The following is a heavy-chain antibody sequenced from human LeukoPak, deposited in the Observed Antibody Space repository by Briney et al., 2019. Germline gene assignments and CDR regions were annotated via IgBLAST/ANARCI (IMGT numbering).Heavy chain of an antibody. D-gene: IGHD2-2*03. J-gene: IGHJ4*02. Sequence: PSETLSLTCAVYGGSFSGYYWSWIRQPPGKGLEWIVEVNHSGSTNYNPSLKSRVTISVDTSKNQFSLKLSSVTAADTAVYYCARGRVDIVVVPAAMSRYFDYWGQGTLVTVSS. V-gene: IGHV4-34*01. CDR2: VNHSGST. CDR3: ARGRVDIVVVPAAMSRYFDY. CDR1: GGSFSGYY.